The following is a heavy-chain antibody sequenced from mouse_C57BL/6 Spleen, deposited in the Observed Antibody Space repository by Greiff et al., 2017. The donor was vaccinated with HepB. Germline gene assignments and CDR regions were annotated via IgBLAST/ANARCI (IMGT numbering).Heavy chain of an antibody. D-gene: IGHD2-4*01. CDR2: ISSGSSTI. CDR3: ARSYYDYDWFAY. CDR1: GFTFSDYG. Sequence: EVKLMESGGGLVKPGGSLKLSCAASGFTFSDYGMHWVRQAPEKGLEWVAYISSGSSTIDYADTVKGRFTISRDNSKNTLFLQMTSLRSEDTAMYYCARSYYDYDWFAYWGQGTLVTVSA. V-gene: IGHV5-17*01. J-gene: IGHJ3*01.